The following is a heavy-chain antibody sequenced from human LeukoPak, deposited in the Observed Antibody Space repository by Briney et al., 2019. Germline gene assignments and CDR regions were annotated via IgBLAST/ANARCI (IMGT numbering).Heavy chain of an antibody. J-gene: IGHJ6*02. D-gene: IGHD3-3*01. CDR1: GYTFTSYY. CDR2: INPSGGST. Sequence: ASVKVSCKASGYTFTSYYMHWVRQAPGQGLEWMGIINPSGGSTSYAQKFQGRVTMTKNTSISTAYMELTSLRSADTAVYYCVRGLVTRSLEWLMENFYYGMDVWGQGTTVTVSS. V-gene: IGHV1-46*01. CDR3: VRGLVTRSLEWLMENFYYGMDV.